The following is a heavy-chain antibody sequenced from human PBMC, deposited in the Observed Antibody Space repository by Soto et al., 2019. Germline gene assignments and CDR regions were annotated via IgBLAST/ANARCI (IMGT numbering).Heavy chain of an antibody. V-gene: IGHV1-3*01. CDR1: GYTFTSYA. CDR2: INAGNGNT. CDR3: AAAHYDFWSGYYWAQYYYGMDV. D-gene: IGHD3-3*01. Sequence: ASVKVSCKASGYTFTSYAMHWVRQAPGQRLEWMGWINAGNGNTKYSQKFQGRVTITRDTSASTAYMELSSLRSEDTAVYYCAAAHYDFWSGYYWAQYYYGMDVWGQGTTVTVSS. J-gene: IGHJ6*02.